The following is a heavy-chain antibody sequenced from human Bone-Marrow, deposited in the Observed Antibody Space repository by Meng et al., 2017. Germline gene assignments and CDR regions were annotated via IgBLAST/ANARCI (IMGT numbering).Heavy chain of an antibody. CDR3: ARVNLGASFDY. CDR2: IYYSGST. CDR1: GGSISSYY. Sequence: QVQLQESGPGLVKPSEPLSLTCTVSGGSISSYYWSWIRQPPGKGLEWIGYIYYSGSTNYNPSLKSRVTISVDTSKNQFSLKLSSVTAADTAVYYCARVNLGASFDYWGQGTLVTVSS. V-gene: IGHV4-59*01. D-gene: IGHD1-26*01. J-gene: IGHJ4*02.